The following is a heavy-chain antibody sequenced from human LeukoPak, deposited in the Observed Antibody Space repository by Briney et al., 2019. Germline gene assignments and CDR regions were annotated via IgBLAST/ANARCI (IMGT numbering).Heavy chain of an antibody. V-gene: IGHV4-39*07. Sequence: SETLSLTCTVSGGSISSGGYYWSWIRQPPGKGLEWIGEINHSGSTNYNPSLKSRVTISVDTSKNQFSLKLSSVTAADTAVYYCARGGWELLRRIGAFDIWGQGTMVTVSS. CDR2: INHSGST. CDR1: GGSISSGGYY. D-gene: IGHD1-26*01. J-gene: IGHJ3*02. CDR3: ARGGWELLRRIGAFDI.